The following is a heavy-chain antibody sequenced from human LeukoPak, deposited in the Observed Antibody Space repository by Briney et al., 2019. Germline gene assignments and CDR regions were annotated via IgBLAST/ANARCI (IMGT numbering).Heavy chain of an antibody. D-gene: IGHD1-26*01. Sequence: SETLSLTCTASGDSIDSYYWSWIRQPPGEGPQWIGHVFYSGPTNYDASLKSRVAISVDRSKNQFSLKLTSVSAADTAVYYCAGRSARYFGSWGQGTPVTVSS. CDR1: GDSIDSYY. V-gene: IGHV4-59*01. CDR3: AGRSARYFGS. CDR2: VFYSGPT. J-gene: IGHJ4*02.